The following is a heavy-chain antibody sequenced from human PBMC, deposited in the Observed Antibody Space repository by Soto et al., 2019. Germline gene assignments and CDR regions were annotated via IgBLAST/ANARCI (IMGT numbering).Heavy chain of an antibody. V-gene: IGHV1-69*13. CDR2: IIPIFGTA. CDR3: ARDLKRYYDSSGYGYYYYGMDV. D-gene: IGHD3-22*01. Sequence: SVKVSCNASGYTFTSYGISWVRQSPVQGLEWMGGIIPIFGTAKYAQKFQGRVTITADESTTTAYMELSSLRSEDTAVYYCARDLKRYYDSSGYGYYYYGMDVWGQGTTVPVYS. J-gene: IGHJ6*02. CDR1: GYTFTSYG.